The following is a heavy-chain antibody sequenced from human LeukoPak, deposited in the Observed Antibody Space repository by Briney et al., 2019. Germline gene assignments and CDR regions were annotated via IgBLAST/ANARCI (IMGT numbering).Heavy chain of an antibody. Sequence: GGSLRLSCAASGFTVSSNYMSWVRQVPGKGLEWVSVIYSGGSTYYADSVKGRFTISRDNSNNTLYLQMNSLRAEDTAVYYCAKAGDNSGNYGAFDIWGQGTMVTVSS. J-gene: IGHJ3*02. CDR3: AKAGDNSGNYGAFDI. D-gene: IGHD3-22*01. CDR2: IYSGGST. CDR1: GFTVSSNY. V-gene: IGHV3-66*01.